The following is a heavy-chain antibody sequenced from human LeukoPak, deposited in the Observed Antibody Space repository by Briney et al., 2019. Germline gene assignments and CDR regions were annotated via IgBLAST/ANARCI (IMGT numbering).Heavy chain of an antibody. J-gene: IGHJ4*02. CDR1: GYSFTSYW. V-gene: IGHV5-51*01. D-gene: IGHD3-10*01. Sequence: GESLKISCKGSGYSFTSYWIGWVRQMPGKGLEWMGIIYPGDSDTRYSPSFQGQVTISADKSISTAYLQWSSLEASDTAMYYCVGITMVRGVIITSDYWGQGTLVTVSS. CDR2: IYPGDSDT. CDR3: VGITMVRGVIITSDY.